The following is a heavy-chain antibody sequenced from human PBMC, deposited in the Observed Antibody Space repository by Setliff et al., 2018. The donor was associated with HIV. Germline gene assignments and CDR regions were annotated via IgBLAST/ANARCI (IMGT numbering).Heavy chain of an antibody. CDR2: IIPMYGVT. D-gene: IGHD2-15*01. V-gene: IGHV1-69*05. J-gene: IGHJ5*02. Sequence: GPSVKVSCKASGGTFSSYVISWVRQAPGQGPEWMGGIIPMYGVTNYAQKFQGRVTITTDESTSTAYMELSSLRSEDTAVYYCALPYCSGGNCWSSASLPPAGWFDPWGQGTLVTSPQ. CDR3: ALPYCSGGNCWSSASLPPAGWFDP. CDR1: GGTFSSYV.